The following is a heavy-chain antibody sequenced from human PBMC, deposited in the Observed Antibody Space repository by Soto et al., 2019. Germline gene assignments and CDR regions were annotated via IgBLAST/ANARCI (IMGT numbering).Heavy chain of an antibody. J-gene: IGHJ6*02. CDR3: ARDGVSGYSSGWYFGHYYYGMDV. CDR1: GFTFSSYG. Sequence: GGSLRLSCAASGFTFSSYGMHWVRQAPGKGLEWVAVIWYDGSNKYYADSVKGRFTISRDNSKNTLYLQMNSLRAEDTAVYYCARDGVSGYSSGWYFGHYYYGMDVWGQGTTVTVSS. CDR2: IWYDGSNK. V-gene: IGHV3-33*01. D-gene: IGHD6-19*01.